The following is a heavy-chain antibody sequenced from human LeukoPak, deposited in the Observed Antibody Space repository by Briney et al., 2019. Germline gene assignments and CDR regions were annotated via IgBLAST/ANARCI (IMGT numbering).Heavy chain of an antibody. D-gene: IGHD2-15*01. CDR1: GFTFSSYS. Sequence: GGSLRLSCAASGFTFSSYSMNWVRQAPGKGLEWVSSISSSSSYIYYADSVKGRFTISRDNTKKSLFLQMNSLRAEDTAVYYCARVEGHCSGGSCYNYYFDLWGRGTLVTVSS. V-gene: IGHV3-21*01. CDR3: ARVEGHCSGGSCYNYYFDL. J-gene: IGHJ2*01. CDR2: ISSSSSYI.